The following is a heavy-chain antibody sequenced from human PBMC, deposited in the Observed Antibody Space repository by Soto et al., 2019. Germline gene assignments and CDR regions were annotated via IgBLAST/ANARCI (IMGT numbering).Heavy chain of an antibody. J-gene: IGHJ5*02. Sequence: ASVKVSCKASGYTFTSYAMHWVRQAPGQRLEWMGWINAGNGNTKYSQKFQGRVTITRDTSASTAYMELSSLRSEDTAVYYCARGTGYSSGWYGRGAENWFDPWGQGTLVTVSS. CDR3: ARGTGYSSGWYGRGAENWFDP. V-gene: IGHV1-3*01. CDR2: INAGNGNT. CDR1: GYTFTSYA. D-gene: IGHD6-19*01.